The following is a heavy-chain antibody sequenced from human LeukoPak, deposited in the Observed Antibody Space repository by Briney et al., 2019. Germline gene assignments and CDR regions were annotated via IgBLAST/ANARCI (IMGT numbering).Heavy chain of an antibody. D-gene: IGHD3-9*01. CDR1: GGSISSGTYS. CDR3: AGDNPPYYDIFDY. CDR2: IYPSGNT. Sequence: SQTLSLTCAVSGGSISSGTYSWNWIRQPPGKGLEWIGYIYPSGNTYYNPSLESRVTLSIDTSKNQFSLKLTSVTAADTAVYYCAGDNPPYYDIFDYWGQGTLVTVSS. J-gene: IGHJ4*02. V-gene: IGHV4-30-2*02.